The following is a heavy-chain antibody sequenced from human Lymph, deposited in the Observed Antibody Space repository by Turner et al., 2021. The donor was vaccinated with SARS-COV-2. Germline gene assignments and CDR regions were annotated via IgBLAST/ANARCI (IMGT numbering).Heavy chain of an antibody. J-gene: IGHJ4*02. CDR1: GVTFSTYS. CDR3: ARDIPTTADYFDY. CDR2: ISSSSSYI. Sequence: EVQLVAYGGGLVKPGGSLRLSCAASGVTFSTYSMNWVRQAPGKGLEWISSISSSSSYIYYADSVKGRFTSSRDDAKNSLYLQMNSLRAEDTAVYYCARDIPTTADYFDYWGQGTLVTVSS. V-gene: IGHV3-21*01. D-gene: IGHD4-17*01.